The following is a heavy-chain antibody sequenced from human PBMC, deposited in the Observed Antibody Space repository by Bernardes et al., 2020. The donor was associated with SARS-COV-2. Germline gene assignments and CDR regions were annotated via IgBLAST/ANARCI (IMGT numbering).Heavy chain of an antibody. CDR3: MKSKATRTYL. D-gene: IGHD3-16*01. V-gene: IGHV4-34*01. J-gene: IGHJ5*02. CDR2: INHAGST. Sequence: SETLSLTCAVSGGSFSCYYWFWIRQPPGKGLEWIGEINHAGSTNYNPSLKSRVTISLDTSKNQFSLKVTSMTAADTALYYCMKSKATRTYLWGQGALFTVSS. CDR1: GGSFSCYY.